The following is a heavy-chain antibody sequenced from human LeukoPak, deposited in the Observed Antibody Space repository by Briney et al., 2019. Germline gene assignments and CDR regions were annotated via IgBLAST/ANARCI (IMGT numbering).Heavy chain of an antibody. CDR1: GGSISSGGYY. CDR3: ARGGSYHLPGDY. Sequence: PSETLSPTCTVSGGSISSGGYYWNWIRQPPGKGLEWIGYIYHSGSTYYNPSLKSRVTISVDTSKNQFSLKLTSVTAADTAVYYCARGGSYHLPGDYWGQGTLVTVSS. CDR2: IYHSGST. D-gene: IGHD1-26*01. V-gene: IGHV4-30-2*01. J-gene: IGHJ4*02.